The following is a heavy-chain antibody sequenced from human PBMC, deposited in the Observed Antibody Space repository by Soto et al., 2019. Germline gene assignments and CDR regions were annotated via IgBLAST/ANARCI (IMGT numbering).Heavy chain of an antibody. Sequence: QVQLVESGGGLVKPGGSLRLSCAASGFTFSDYYMSWIRQAPGKGLEWLSYISSSESTIYYADSVRGRFTTSRDNAKNSLYLQMNSLRAEDTAVYYCARDYTAVAATLGYWGQGTLVTVSS. CDR3: ARDYTAVAATLGY. D-gene: IGHD6-19*01. V-gene: IGHV3-11*01. CDR1: GFTFSDYY. J-gene: IGHJ4*02. CDR2: ISSSESTI.